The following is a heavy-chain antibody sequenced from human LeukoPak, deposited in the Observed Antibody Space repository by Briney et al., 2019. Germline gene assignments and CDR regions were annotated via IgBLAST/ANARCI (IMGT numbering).Heavy chain of an antibody. CDR3: AKDERNWNYNLASQTYD. CDR2: ISGSGVST. Sequence: GGSLRLACAASGFRFSSYAMSWGRQAPGKGLEGVSAISGSGVSTYYADSVKGRFTVSRDNSKNTRYLQMSSLRAEDTAVYYCAKDERNWNYNLASQTYDWGQGTLVTVSS. D-gene: IGHD1-7*01. V-gene: IGHV3-23*01. CDR1: GFRFSSYA. J-gene: IGHJ4*02.